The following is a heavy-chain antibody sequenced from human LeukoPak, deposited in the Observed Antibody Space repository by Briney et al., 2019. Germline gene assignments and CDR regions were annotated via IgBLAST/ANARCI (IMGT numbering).Heavy chain of an antibody. Sequence: SETLSLTCAVSVYSLSSGYYWGWIRQPPGKGLEWIGRIYHSGSTYYNPSLKRRVTISIDTSKNQFSLKLSSVTAADTAVYYCARPADQPAAIPYNSYDICGQGKIVTVSS. CDR1: VYSLSSGYY. CDR3: ARPADQPAAIPYNSYDI. V-gene: IGHV4-38-2*01. D-gene: IGHD2-2*01. J-gene: IGHJ3*02. CDR2: IYHSGST.